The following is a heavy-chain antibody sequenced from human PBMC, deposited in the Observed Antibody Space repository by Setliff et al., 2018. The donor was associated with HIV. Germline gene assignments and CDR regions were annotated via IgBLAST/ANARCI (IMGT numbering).Heavy chain of an antibody. Sequence: ASVKVSCKASGYTFTSDYIHWVRQAPGQGLEWMGWINPNNGGTNYAQKFQGRVTMTRDTSISTAYIELSRLRSDDTAVYYCAQGAIRDSGSHITTRWGQGTLVTVSS. CDR1: GYTFTSDY. CDR2: INPNNGGT. CDR3: AQGAIRDSGSHITTR. V-gene: IGHV1-2*02. J-gene: IGHJ4*02. D-gene: IGHD3-10*01.